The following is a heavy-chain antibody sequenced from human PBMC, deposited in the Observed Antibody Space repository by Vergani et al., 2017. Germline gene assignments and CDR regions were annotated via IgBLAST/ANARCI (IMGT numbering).Heavy chain of an antibody. D-gene: IGHD6-19*01. CDR3: AKGDSIAVAGLVDY. V-gene: IGHV3-23*04. CDR1: GFTFSSYA. J-gene: IGHJ4*02. Sequence: VQLVESGGGVVQPGRSLRLSCAASGFTFSSYAMSWVRQAPGKGLEWVSAISGSGGSTYYADSVKGRFTISRDNSKNTLYLQMNSLRAEDTAVYYCAKGDSIAVAGLVDYWGQGTLVTVSS. CDR2: ISGSGGST.